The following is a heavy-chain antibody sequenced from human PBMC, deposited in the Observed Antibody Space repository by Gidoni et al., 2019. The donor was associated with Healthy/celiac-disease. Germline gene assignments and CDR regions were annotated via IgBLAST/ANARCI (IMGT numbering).Heavy chain of an antibody. D-gene: IGHD2-15*01. J-gene: IGHJ3*02. CDR1: GYSFTNYW. Sequence: EVQLVQSGAEVKKPGESLKISCKGSGYSFTNYWIGWVLQMPGKGLEWMGIIYPGDSDTRDSTSFQGQVTIAADKSTSTAYLQWSSLKASDTAMYHCARRTVVNYDAYDIWGRGTMVTVSS. CDR2: IYPGDSDT. V-gene: IGHV5-51*01. CDR3: ARRTVVNYDAYDI.